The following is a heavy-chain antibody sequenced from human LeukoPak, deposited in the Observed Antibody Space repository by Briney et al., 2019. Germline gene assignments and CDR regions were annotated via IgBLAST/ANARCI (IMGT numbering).Heavy chain of an antibody. CDR2: ISGSGGST. CDR1: GFTFSSYA. V-gene: IGHV3-23*01. J-gene: IGHJ6*03. D-gene: IGHD2-2*01. Sequence: GSLRLSCAASGFTFSSYAMSWVRQAPGKGLEWVSAISGSGGSTYYADSVKGRFTISRDNSKNTLYLQMNSLRAEDTAVYYCAKGTYCGSTSCYPNYYYYYMDVWGKGTTVTVSS. CDR3: AKGTYCGSTSCYPNYYYYYMDV.